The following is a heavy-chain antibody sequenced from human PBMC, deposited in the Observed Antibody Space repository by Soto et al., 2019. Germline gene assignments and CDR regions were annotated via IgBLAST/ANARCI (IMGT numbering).Heavy chain of an antibody. CDR3: AKASSTISADY. V-gene: IGHV3-23*01. Sequence: EVQLLESGGGLVQPGGSLRLSCAASGFTFTDYAMTWVRQAPGKGLEWVSSISGSASSTFYAGSVKGRFTISRDNSRNTVSLQMNILRAEDTAVYYCAKASSTISADYWGQGTLVTVSS. J-gene: IGHJ4*02. CDR1: GFTFTDYA. CDR2: ISGSASST. D-gene: IGHD5-12*01.